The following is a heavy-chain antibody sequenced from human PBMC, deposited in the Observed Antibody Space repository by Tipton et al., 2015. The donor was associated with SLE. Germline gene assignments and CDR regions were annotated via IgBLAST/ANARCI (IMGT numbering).Heavy chain of an antibody. CDR1: GYTFTSYY. V-gene: IGHV1-46*01. Sequence: QLVQSGPEVKKPGASVKVSCKASGYTFTSYYMHWVRQAPGQGLERMGVINPSAGSTSYAQKFQGRVIMTRDTSTRTAYMELSSLRAEDTAVYYCARDGTGTSYFDYWGQGTLVTVSS. J-gene: IGHJ4*02. CDR2: INPSAGST. CDR3: ARDGTGTSYFDY. D-gene: IGHD1-14*01.